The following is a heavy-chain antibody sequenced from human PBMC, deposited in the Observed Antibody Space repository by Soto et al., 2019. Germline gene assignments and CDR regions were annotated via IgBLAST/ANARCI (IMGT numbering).Heavy chain of an antibody. Sequence: PSETLSLTCTVSGGSISSGGYYWSWIRQHPGKGLEWIGYIYYSGSTNYNPSLKSRVTISVDTSKNQFSLKLSSVTAADTAVYYCARVATGDFWSGYFSSDYYYYYYMDVWAKGPRSPSP. CDR1: GGSISSGGYY. J-gene: IGHJ6*03. CDR2: IYYSGST. V-gene: IGHV4-61*08. D-gene: IGHD3-3*01. CDR3: ARVATGDFWSGYFSSDYYYYYYMDV.